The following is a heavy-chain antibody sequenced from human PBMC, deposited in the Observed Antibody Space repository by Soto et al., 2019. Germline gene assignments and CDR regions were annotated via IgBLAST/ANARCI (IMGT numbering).Heavy chain of an antibody. V-gene: IGHV4-30-2*01. Sequence: PSETLSLTCAVSGGSISSGGYSWSWLRQPPGKGLEWIGYIYHSGSTYYNPSLKSRVTISVDRSKNQFSLKLSSVTAADTAVYYCARRRPGSHYGMDVWGQGTTVTVSS. D-gene: IGHD6-25*01. CDR3: ARRRPGSHYGMDV. J-gene: IGHJ6*02. CDR2: IYHSGST. CDR1: GGSISSGGYS.